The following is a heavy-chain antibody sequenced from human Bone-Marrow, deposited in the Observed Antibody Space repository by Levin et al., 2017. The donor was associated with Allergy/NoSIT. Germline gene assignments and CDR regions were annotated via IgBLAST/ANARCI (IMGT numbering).Heavy chain of an antibody. D-gene: IGHD1-26*01. V-gene: IGHV1-3*01. CDR1: GYTFTSYA. Sequence: GESLKISCKASGYTFTSYAMHWVRQAPGQRLEWMGWINAGNGNTKYSQKFQGRVTITRDTSASTAYMELSSLRSEDTAVYYCARDGGIVGAHNWFDPWGQGTLVTVSS. J-gene: IGHJ5*02. CDR2: INAGNGNT. CDR3: ARDGGIVGAHNWFDP.